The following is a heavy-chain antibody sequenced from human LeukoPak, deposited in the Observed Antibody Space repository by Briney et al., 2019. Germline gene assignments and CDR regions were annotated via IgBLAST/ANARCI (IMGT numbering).Heavy chain of an antibody. V-gene: IGHV3-11*04. CDR3: ARAPYCTSSNCYTGNNWFDP. CDR1: GFKFRDYH. Sequence: PGGSLRLSCAASGFKFRDYHMSWIRQAPGKGLQWVSSIDTSGTTIYYADSVRGRFAISRDSAKNSLYLQMNSLRAEDTAIYYCARAPYCTSSNCYTGNNWFDPWGQGTLVTVSS. CDR2: IDTSGTTI. D-gene: IGHD2-2*02. J-gene: IGHJ5*02.